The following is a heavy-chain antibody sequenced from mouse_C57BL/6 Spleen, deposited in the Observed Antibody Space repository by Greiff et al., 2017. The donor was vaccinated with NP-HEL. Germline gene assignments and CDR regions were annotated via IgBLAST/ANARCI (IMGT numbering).Heavy chain of an antibody. CDR3: ANRPSIYDGYYEEGYSAMDY. CDR1: GYTFTSYW. D-gene: IGHD2-3*01. J-gene: IGHJ4*01. V-gene: IGHV1-64*01. Sequence: VQLQQPGAELVKPGASVKLSCKASGYTFTSYWMHWVKQRPGQGLEWIGMIHPNSGSTNYNEKFKSKATLTVDKSSSTAYMQLSSLTSEDSAVYYCANRPSIYDGYYEEGYSAMDYWGQGTSVTVSS. CDR2: IHPNSGST.